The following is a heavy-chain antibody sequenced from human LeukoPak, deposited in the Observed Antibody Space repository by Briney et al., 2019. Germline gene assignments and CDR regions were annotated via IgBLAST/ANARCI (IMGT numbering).Heavy chain of an antibody. Sequence: GGSLRLSCSASGFTFSSYAMHWVRQAPGKGLEYVSAISSNGGSTYYADSVKGRFTISRDNSKNTLYLQMNSLRAEDTAVYYCARDREGEWELLGYFDYWGQGTLVTVSS. J-gene: IGHJ4*02. D-gene: IGHD1-26*01. CDR3: ARDREGEWELLGYFDY. CDR2: ISSNGGST. CDR1: GFTFSSYA. V-gene: IGHV3-64*04.